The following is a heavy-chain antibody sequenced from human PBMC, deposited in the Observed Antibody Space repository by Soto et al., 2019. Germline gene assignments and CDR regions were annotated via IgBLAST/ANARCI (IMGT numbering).Heavy chain of an antibody. CDR2: INHSGST. V-gene: IGHV4-34*01. J-gene: IGHJ4*02. CDR3: ARDKITGLFDY. Sequence: SETLCLTWAVYGGSFSGDCWTWIRQPPGTGLEWIGEINHSGSTNYNPSLKSRVTISVDTSKNQFSLKLTSVTAADTAVYYCARDKITGLFDYWGQGTLVT. D-gene: IGHD2-8*02. CDR1: GGSFSGDC.